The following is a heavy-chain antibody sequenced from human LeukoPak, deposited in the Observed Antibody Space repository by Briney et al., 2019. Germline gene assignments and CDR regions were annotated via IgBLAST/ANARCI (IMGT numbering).Heavy chain of an antibody. CDR1: GFTFSTYG. Sequence: PGRSLRLSCAASGFTFSTYGMHWVRQAPGKGLEWVAVIWYDGNNKYYADSVKGRFTISRHNSKNTLYLQMNSLRAEDTAVYYCASSGYSYGLTHWGQGTLVTVSS. J-gene: IGHJ4*02. CDR3: ASSGYSYGLTH. CDR2: IWYDGNNK. V-gene: IGHV3-33*01. D-gene: IGHD5-18*01.